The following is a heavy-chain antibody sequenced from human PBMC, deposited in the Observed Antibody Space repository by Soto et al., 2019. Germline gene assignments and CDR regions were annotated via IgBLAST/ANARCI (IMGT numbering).Heavy chain of an antibody. V-gene: IGHV1-18*01. CDR2: ISAFNGNT. Sequence: ASVKVSCKASGYTFTSYGISWVRQAPGQGLEWMGWISAFNGNTNYAQKLQGRVTMTTDTSTSTAYMELRSLRSDDTAVYYCARGYDFWSGYYNFDYWGQGTLVTVSS. J-gene: IGHJ4*02. CDR3: ARGYDFWSGYYNFDY. CDR1: GYTFTSYG. D-gene: IGHD3-3*01.